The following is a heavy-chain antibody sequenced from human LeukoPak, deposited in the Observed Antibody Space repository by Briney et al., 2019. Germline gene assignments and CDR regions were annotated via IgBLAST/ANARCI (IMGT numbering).Heavy chain of an antibody. CDR3: ANLPNTIIPAAIADDAFDI. Sequence: GGSLRLSCAASGFTFSSYAMSWVRQAPGKGLEWVSAISGSGGSTYYADSVKGRFTISRDNSKNTLYLQMNSLRAEDTAVYYCANLPNTIIPAAIADDAFDIWGQGTMVTVSS. D-gene: IGHD2-2*02. CDR1: GFTFSSYA. CDR2: ISGSGGST. J-gene: IGHJ3*02. V-gene: IGHV3-23*01.